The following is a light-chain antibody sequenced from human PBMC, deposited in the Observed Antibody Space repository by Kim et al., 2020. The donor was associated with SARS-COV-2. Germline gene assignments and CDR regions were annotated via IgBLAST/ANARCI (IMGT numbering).Light chain of an antibody. V-gene: IGLV2-18*02. CDR3: ASYARSDSWV. CDR2: GVT. Sequence: QSALTQPPSVSGSPGQSVTISCIGTNSDIGNYNRVSWYQQPPGTAPRLLINGVTNRPSGVPDRFSGSKSGNTASLTISGLQAEDEADYYCASYARSDSWVFGGGTQLTVL. CDR1: NSDIGNYNR. J-gene: IGLJ3*02.